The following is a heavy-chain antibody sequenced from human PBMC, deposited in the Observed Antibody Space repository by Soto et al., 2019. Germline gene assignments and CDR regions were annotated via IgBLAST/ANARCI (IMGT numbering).Heavy chain of an antibody. J-gene: IGHJ5*02. D-gene: IGHD3-22*01. CDR2: ISAYNGNT. CDR1: GYTFTSYG. CDR3: ARDDYDSSGQRWFDP. V-gene: IGHV1-18*01. Sequence: GASVKVSCKASGYTFTSYGISWVRQAPGQGLEWMGWISAYNGNTNYAQKLQGRVTMTTDTSTSTAYMELRSPRSDDTAVYYCARDDYDSSGQRWFDPWGQGTLVTVSS.